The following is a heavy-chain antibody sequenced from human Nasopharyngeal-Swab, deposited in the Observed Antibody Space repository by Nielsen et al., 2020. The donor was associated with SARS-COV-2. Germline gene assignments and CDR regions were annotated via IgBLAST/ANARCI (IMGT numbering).Heavy chain of an antibody. J-gene: IGHJ4*02. D-gene: IGHD4-23*01. Sequence: SLKVSCKASAGTFISYAISWVRQAPRQGLEWMGRIIPIIGIANYAQKFQGRVTITADKSTSTAYMELSSLRSEDTAVYYCSRWGRTDGGNPRYFDYWGQGTLVTVSS. CDR3: SRWGRTDGGNPRYFDY. V-gene: IGHV1-69*04. CDR2: IIPIIGIA. CDR1: AGTFISYA.